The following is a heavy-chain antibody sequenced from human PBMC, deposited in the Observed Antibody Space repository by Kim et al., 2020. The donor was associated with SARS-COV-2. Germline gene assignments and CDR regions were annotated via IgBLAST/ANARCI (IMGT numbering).Heavy chain of an antibody. J-gene: IGHJ6*02. Sequence: GGSLRLSCAASGFTFSDYYMSWIREAPGKGLEWVSYITNNGSKVYYADSVKGRFTISRDNAKNSLYLQMNSLRAEDTAVYYCVRDLGQQLGYYYYYGMDVWGQGTTVTVSS. D-gene: IGHD6-13*01. CDR2: ITNNGSKV. CDR1: GFTFSDYY. V-gene: IGHV3-11*01. CDR3: VRDLGQQLGYYYYYGMDV.